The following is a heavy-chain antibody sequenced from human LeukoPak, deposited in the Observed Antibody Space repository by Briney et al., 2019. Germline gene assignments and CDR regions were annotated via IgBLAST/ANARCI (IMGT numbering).Heavy chain of an antibody. V-gene: IGHV3-23*01. D-gene: IGHD5-12*01. CDR2: ITSSGGST. CDR3: AKGDGYNYPFDY. J-gene: IGHJ4*02. CDR1: GFTFSNYA. Sequence: GRPLRLSCAASGFTFSNYAMSWVRQAPGKGLEWVSAITSSGGSTYYADSVQGRFTISRDNSKNTMYLQMNSLRAEDTAVYYCAKGDGYNYPFDYWGQGTLVTVSS.